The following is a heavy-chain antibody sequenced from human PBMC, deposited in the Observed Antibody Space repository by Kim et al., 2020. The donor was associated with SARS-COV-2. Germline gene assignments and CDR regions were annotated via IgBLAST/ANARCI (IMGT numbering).Heavy chain of an antibody. CDR3: ARQFYSGSYSGFDP. CDR2: IHYSGSI. J-gene: IGHJ5*02. V-gene: IGHV4-59*01. D-gene: IGHD1-26*01. CDR1: GGSFSNYY. Sequence: SETLSLTCTFSGGSFSNYYWNWIRQPPGKGLEWIGNIHYSGSIHYNPSFKSRVTISLDTSKNKFSLELRSVTAADTALYFCARQFYSGSYSGFDPWGQGSLVTVSS.